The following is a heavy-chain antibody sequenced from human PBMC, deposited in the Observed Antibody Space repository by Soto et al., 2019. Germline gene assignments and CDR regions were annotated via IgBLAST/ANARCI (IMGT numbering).Heavy chain of an antibody. Sequence: TSETLSLTCTVSGGSISSGGYYWSWIRQHPGKGLEWIGYIYYSGSTYYNPSLKSRVTISVDTSKNQFSLKLSSVTAADTAVYYCARNKVVTYFDYWGQGTLVTVSS. CDR1: GGSISSGGYY. CDR3: ARNKVVTYFDY. D-gene: IGHD5-12*01. CDR2: IYYSGST. J-gene: IGHJ4*02. V-gene: IGHV4-31*03.